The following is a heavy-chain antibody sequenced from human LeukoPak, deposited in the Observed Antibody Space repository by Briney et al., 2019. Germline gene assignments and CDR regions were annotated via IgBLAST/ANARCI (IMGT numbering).Heavy chain of an antibody. V-gene: IGHV3-30*03. D-gene: IGHD7-27*01. Sequence: GGSLRLSCAASGFTFSSYGMHWVRQAPGKGLEWVAVISYDGSNKYYADSVKGRFTISRDNSKNALYLQMNSLRVEDTAVYYCAIDPNWGTHSWGQGVLVTVSS. CDR1: GFTFSSYG. CDR2: ISYDGSNK. CDR3: AIDPNWGTHS. J-gene: IGHJ4*02.